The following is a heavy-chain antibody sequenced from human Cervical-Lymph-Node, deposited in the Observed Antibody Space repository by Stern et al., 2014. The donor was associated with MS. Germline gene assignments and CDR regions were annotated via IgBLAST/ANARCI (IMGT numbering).Heavy chain of an antibody. CDR1: GFTFSSYG. J-gene: IGHJ4*02. CDR3: EKLYCSGGSCQDFDY. V-gene: IGHV3-30*18. CDR2: ISHDGSYK. D-gene: IGHD2-15*01. Sequence: VQLVESGGGVVQPGRSLRLSCAASGFTFSSYGMHWVRQAPGKGLEWVAVISHDGSYKYYADSVQGRFTISRDNSKNTLHLQMNSLRAEDAAVYYCEKLYCSGGSCQDFDYWGQGTLVTVSS.